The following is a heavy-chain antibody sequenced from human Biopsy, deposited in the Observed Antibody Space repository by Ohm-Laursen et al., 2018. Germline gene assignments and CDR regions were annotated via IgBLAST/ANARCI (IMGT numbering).Heavy chain of an antibody. CDR2: IVPILGTV. CDR1: GGTFNGYG. Sequence: GASVKVSCKASGGTFNGYGINWVRQAPGQGLEWLGRIVPILGTVNYAQRFQGRVALTADKSTGTAYMELNRLISDDTAVYYCATDADGYYTEFDFWGQGTLITVSS. V-gene: IGHV1-69*04. CDR3: ATDADGYYTEFDF. J-gene: IGHJ4*02. D-gene: IGHD5-24*01.